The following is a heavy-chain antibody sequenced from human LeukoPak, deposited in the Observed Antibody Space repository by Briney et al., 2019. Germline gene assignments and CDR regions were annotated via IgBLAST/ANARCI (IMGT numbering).Heavy chain of an antibody. CDR1: GFTFSSYN. Sequence: PGGSLRLSCAASGFTFSSYNMNWVRQAPGKGLEWVSSISSSDSYIYYADSVKGRFTISRDNAKNSLFLQMNSLRAEDTAVYYCARDLLGYNYYYMDVWGKGTTVTASS. V-gene: IGHV3-21*01. CDR2: ISSSDSYI. J-gene: IGHJ6*03. CDR3: ARDLLGYNYYYMDV. D-gene: IGHD3-16*02.